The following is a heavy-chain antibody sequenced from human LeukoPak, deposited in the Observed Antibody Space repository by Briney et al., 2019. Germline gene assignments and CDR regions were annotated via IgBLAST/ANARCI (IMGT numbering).Heavy chain of an antibody. CDR2: IIPILGIA. CDR1: GYTFTDYY. CDR3: ARGAVWTAFDI. J-gene: IGHJ3*02. Sequence: GASVKVSCKASGYTFTDYYMHWVRQAPEQGREWMGWIIPILGIANYAQKFQGRVTITADKSTSTAYMELRSLRSDDTAVYYCARGAVWTAFDIWGQGTMVTVSS. D-gene: IGHD2-21*01. V-gene: IGHV1-69*10.